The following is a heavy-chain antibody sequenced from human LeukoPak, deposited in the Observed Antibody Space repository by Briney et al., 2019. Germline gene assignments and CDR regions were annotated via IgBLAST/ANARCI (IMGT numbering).Heavy chain of an antibody. D-gene: IGHD6-19*01. V-gene: IGHV1-69*13. CDR2: IIPIFGTA. CDR1: GGTFSSYA. Sequence: SVKVSCKASGGTFSSYAISWVRQAPGQGLEWMGGIIPIFGTANYAQKFQGRVTITADESTSTAYMELSSLRSEDTAVYYCARAGSSGWYHSDYFDYWGQGTLVTVSS. J-gene: IGHJ4*02. CDR3: ARAGSSGWYHSDYFDY.